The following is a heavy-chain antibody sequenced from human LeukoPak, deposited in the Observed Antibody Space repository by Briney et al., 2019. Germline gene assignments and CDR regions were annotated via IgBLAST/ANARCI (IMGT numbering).Heavy chain of an antibody. J-gene: IGHJ4*02. CDR3: VRDLYYGSGSPGVVGY. Sequence: ASVKVSCKASGYTFTGYYMQWVRQAPGQGLEWMGWINPNSGDTKYAQEFQGRVTMTRDTSISTAYMELSGLRSDDTAVYYCVRDLYYGSGSPGVVGYWGQGTLVTVSS. D-gene: IGHD3-10*01. CDR1: GYTFTGYY. V-gene: IGHV1-2*02. CDR2: INPNSGDT.